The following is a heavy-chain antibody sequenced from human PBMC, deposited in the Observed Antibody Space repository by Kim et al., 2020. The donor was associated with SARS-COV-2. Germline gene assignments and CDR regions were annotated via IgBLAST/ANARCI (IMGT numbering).Heavy chain of an antibody. D-gene: IGHD6-19*01. V-gene: IGHV3-21*01. CDR3: ARGGGDSSGYAFDI. J-gene: IGHJ3*02. CDR1: GFTFSSYS. CDR2: ISSSSSYI. Sequence: GGSLRLSCAASGFTFSSYSMNWVRQAPGKGLEWVSSISSSSSYIYYADSVKGRFTISRDNAKNSLYLQMNSLRAEDTAVYYCARGGGDSSGYAFDIWGQGTMVTVSS.